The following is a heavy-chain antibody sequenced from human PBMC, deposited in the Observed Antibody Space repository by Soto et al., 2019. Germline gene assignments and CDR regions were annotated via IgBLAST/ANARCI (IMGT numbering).Heavy chain of an antibody. D-gene: IGHD3-9*01. CDR3: ARASPPGDYDILTGYYTHRSPFDY. J-gene: IGHJ4*02. CDR2: ISAYNGNT. Sequence: QVQLVQSGAEVKKPGASVKVSCKASGYTFTSYGISWVRQAPGQGLEWMGWISAYNGNTNYAQKLQGRVTMTTDTSTSTAYMELRSLRSDDTAVYYCARASPPGDYDILTGYYTHRSPFDYWGQGTLVTVSS. V-gene: IGHV1-18*04. CDR1: GYTFTSYG.